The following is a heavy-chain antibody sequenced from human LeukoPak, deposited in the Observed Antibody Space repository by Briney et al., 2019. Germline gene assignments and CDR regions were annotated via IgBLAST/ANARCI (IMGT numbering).Heavy chain of an antibody. CDR3: AKNDFWSGYAVDY. J-gene: IGHJ4*02. D-gene: IGHD3-3*01. CDR2: INPNSGGT. Sequence: GASVKVSCKXSGYTFTGYYMHWVRQAPGQGLEWMGWINPNSGGTNYAQKFQGRVTMTRDTSISTAYMELSRLRSDDTAVYYCAKNDFWSGYAVDYWGQGTLVTVSS. CDR1: GYTFTGYY. V-gene: IGHV1-2*02.